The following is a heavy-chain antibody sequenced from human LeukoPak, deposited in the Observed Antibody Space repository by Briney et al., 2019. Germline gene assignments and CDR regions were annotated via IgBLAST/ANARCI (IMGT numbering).Heavy chain of an antibody. CDR1: GGSITSYY. Sequence: SETLSLTCTVSGGSITSYYWSWIRQPPGKGLEWIGYVSYSGSTNYNPSLKSRVTISVDTSKNQFSLKLSSVTAADTAVYYCAKVLFFGSSYGAFDIWGQGTMVTVSS. CDR2: VSYSGST. D-gene: IGHD5-18*01. V-gene: IGHV4-59*01. J-gene: IGHJ3*02. CDR3: AKVLFFGSSYGAFDI.